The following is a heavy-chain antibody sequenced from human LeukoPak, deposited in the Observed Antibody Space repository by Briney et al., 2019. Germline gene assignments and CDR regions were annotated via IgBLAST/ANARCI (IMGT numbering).Heavy chain of an antibody. CDR2: ISWNSGSI. Sequence: GGSLRLSCAASGFTFDDYAMHWVRQAPGKGLEWVSGISWNSGSIGYADSVKGRFTISRDNAKNSLYLQMNSLRAEDMAVYYFAKVDGYDVGSSDYWGQGTLITVSS. CDR3: AKVDGYDVGSSDY. CDR1: GFTFDDYA. J-gene: IGHJ4*02. V-gene: IGHV3-9*03. D-gene: IGHD5-12*01.